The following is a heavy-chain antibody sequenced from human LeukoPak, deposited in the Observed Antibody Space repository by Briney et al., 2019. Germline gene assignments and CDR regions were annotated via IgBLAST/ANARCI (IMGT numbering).Heavy chain of an antibody. D-gene: IGHD3-3*01. CDR2: IYHSGST. CDR1: GGSISSGGYY. Sequence: SETLSLTCTVSGGSISSGGYYWSWIRQPPGKGLEWIGYIYHSGSTYYNPSLKSRVTISVDRYKNQFSLKLSSVTAADTAVYYRGRVSGYDFWSGYPGRWFDPGGQGTLVTVSS. J-gene: IGHJ5*02. CDR3: GRVSGYDFWSGYPGRWFDP. V-gene: IGHV4-30-2*01.